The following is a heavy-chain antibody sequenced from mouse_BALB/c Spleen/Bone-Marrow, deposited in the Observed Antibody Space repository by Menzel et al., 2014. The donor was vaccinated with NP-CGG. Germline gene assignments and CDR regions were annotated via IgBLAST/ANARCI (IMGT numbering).Heavy chain of an antibody. V-gene: IGHV1S81*02. D-gene: IGHD1-1*01. CDR3: TRGSYGSSQYYFDY. J-gene: IGHJ2*01. CDR2: INPSNGGT. CDR1: GYTFTSFY. Sequence: VQLQQSGAELVKPGASVKLSCKASGYTFTSFYMYWVKQRPGQGLEWIGGINPSNGGTNFNEKFKSKATLTLDKSSSAAYMQLSSLTSEDSAVYYCTRGSYGSSQYYFDYWGQGTTFTVSS.